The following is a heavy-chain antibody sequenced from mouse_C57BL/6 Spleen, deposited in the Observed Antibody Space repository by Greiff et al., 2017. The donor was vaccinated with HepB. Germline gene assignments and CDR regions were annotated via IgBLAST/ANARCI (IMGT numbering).Heavy chain of an antibody. D-gene: IGHD4-1*01. CDR2: IDPSDSYT. Sequence: QVQLQQSGAELVMPGASVKLSCKASGYTFTSYWMHWVKQRPGQGLEWIGEIDPSDSYTNYNQKFKGKSTLTVDKSSSTAYMQLSSLTSEDSAVYYCARPHSGTDYAMDYWGQGTSVTVSS. J-gene: IGHJ4*01. CDR1: GYTFTSYW. V-gene: IGHV1-69*01. CDR3: ARPHSGTDYAMDY.